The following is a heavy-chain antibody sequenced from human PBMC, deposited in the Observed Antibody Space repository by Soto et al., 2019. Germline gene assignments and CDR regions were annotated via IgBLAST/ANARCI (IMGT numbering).Heavy chain of an antibody. V-gene: IGHV3-23*01. CDR1: GFTFSSYA. D-gene: IGHD4-17*01. CDR3: AKYLTTVVTPGYFDL. J-gene: IGHJ2*01. CDR2: ISGSDDST. Sequence: GESLKISCAASGFTFSSYAMSWVRQAPGKGLEWVSVISGSDDSTYYADSVKGRFTISRDNSKNTLYLQMNSLRAEDTAVYYCAKYLTTVVTPGYFDLWGRGTRVTVSS.